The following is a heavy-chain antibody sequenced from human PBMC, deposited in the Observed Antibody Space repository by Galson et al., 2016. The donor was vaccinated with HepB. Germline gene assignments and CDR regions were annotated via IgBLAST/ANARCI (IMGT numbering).Heavy chain of an antibody. J-gene: IGHJ3*01. CDR1: GDSVSSNSVA. D-gene: IGHD2-15*01. Sequence: CAISGDSVSSNSVAWNWIRQSPSRGLEWLGRTYKNYATSVKSRITINSDTSKNQFSLHLNSVTPDDTAVYYWARGIWNSFDVWGQGTVVTVSS. CDR2: TYK. CDR3: ARGIWNSFDV. V-gene: IGHV6-1*01.